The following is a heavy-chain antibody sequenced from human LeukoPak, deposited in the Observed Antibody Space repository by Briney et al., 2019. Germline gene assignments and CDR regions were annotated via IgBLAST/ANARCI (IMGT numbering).Heavy chain of an antibody. V-gene: IGHV4-59*01. Sequence: SETLSLTCTVSGGATSGSFWSWIRQSPGKGLEWIGYIYYSGSTDYNPSLKSRVTISVDMSKNQFSLRLSSVTAADTAVYYCARTTRIDYYFDYWGQGTLVTVSP. J-gene: IGHJ4*02. CDR1: GGATSGSF. D-gene: IGHD3-9*01. CDR3: ARTTRIDYYFDY. CDR2: IYYSGST.